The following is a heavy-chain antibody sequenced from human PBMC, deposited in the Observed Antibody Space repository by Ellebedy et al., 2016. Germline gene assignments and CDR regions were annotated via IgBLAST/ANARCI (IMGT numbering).Heavy chain of an antibody. CDR3: ARAVSHYYYLDV. CDR1: DYTFPSYG. D-gene: IGHD2/OR15-2a*01. Sequence: ASVKVSXXGSDYTFPSYGISWVRQAPGQGLEWMGWISTYNGNTDYAQNLQGRVSLTTDTSTSTAYIELRSLRPDDTAIYYCARAVSHYYYLDVWGKGTTVIVSS. CDR2: ISTYNGNT. J-gene: IGHJ6*03. V-gene: IGHV1-18*01.